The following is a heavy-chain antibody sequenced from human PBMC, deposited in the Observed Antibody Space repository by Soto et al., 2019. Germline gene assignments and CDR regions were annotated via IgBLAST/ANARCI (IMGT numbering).Heavy chain of an antibody. CDR3: ARTVDSGDYTGKMDV. CDR2: ISASTGDT. J-gene: IGHJ6*04. D-gene: IGHD4-17*01. Sequence: QVYLVQSGGELKKPGASVKVSCRASGNSFSSYVISWVRQAPGQGLEWMGWISASTGDTNYAQKFQGRVIMTTDTSTNAAYLEVRSLTSDDTAVYYCARTVDSGDYTGKMDVWGKGTTVTVSS. V-gene: IGHV1-18*01. CDR1: GNSFSSYV.